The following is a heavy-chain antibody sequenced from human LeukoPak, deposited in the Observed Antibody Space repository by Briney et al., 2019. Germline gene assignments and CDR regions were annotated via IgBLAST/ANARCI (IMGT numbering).Heavy chain of an antibody. CDR2: IIPIFGTA. Sequence: GASVKVSCKASGGTFSSYAISWVRQAPGQGLEWMGGIIPIFGTANYAQKFQGRVTITADESTSTAYMELSSLRSEDTAVYYCATSRSSWYILLDYWGQGTLVTVSS. J-gene: IGHJ4*02. CDR1: GGTFSSYA. CDR3: ATSRSSWYILLDY. D-gene: IGHD6-13*01. V-gene: IGHV1-69*13.